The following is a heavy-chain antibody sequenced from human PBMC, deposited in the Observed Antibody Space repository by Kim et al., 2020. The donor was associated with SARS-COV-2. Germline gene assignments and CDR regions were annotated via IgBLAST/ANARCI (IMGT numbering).Heavy chain of an antibody. CDR3: ARGLTMVRGYSFDP. V-gene: IGHV4-59*13. Sequence: SETLSLTCTVSGGSISSYYWSWIRQPPGKGLEWIGYIYYSGSTNYNPSLKSRVTISVDTSKNQFSLKLSSVTAADTAVYYCARGLTMVRGYSFDPWGQGTLVTVSS. J-gene: IGHJ5*02. D-gene: IGHD3-10*01. CDR1: GGSISSYY. CDR2: IYYSGST.